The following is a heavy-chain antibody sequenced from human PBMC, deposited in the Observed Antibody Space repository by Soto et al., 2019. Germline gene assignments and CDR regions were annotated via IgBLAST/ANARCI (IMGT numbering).Heavy chain of an antibody. D-gene: IGHD2-2*02. Sequence: QVQLVESGGGVVQPGRSLRLSCAASGFTFSSYAMHWVRQAPGKGLEWVAVISYDGSNKYYADSVKGRFTISRDNSKNTLYLQMNSLRAEDTAVYYCARGYCSSTSCYIFRYYYGMDVWGQGTLVTVSS. CDR2: ISYDGSNK. J-gene: IGHJ6*02. CDR1: GFTFSSYA. V-gene: IGHV3-30-3*01. CDR3: ARGYCSSTSCYIFRYYYGMDV.